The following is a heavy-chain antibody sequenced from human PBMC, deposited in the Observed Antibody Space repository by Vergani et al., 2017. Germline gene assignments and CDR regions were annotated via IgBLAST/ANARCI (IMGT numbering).Heavy chain of an antibody. D-gene: IGHD6-19*01. Sequence: QVQLQESGPGLVKPSQTLSLTCTVSGGSISSGGYYWSWIRQHPGKGLEWIGYIYYSGSTYYNPSLKSRVTISVDTSKNQFSLKLSSVTAADTAVYYCARNRVAVAGSYWYFDLWGRGTLVTVSS. J-gene: IGHJ2*01. CDR1: GGSISSGGYY. CDR3: ARNRVAVAGSYWYFDL. CDR2: IYYSGST. V-gene: IGHV4-31*03.